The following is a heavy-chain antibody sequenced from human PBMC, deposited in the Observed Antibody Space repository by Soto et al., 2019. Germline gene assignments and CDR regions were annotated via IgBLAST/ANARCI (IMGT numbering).Heavy chain of an antibody. D-gene: IGHD3-22*01. CDR2: IIPIFGTA. J-gene: IGHJ4*02. CDR1: GGTFSSYA. V-gene: IGHV1-69*13. Sequence: SVKVSCKASGGTFSSYAISWVRQAPGQGLEWMGGIIPIFGTANYAQKFQGRVTITADESTSTAYMELSSLRSEDTAVYYCARGDTYYYDSSGGIPWDYWGQGTLVTVSS. CDR3: ARGDTYYYDSSGGIPWDY.